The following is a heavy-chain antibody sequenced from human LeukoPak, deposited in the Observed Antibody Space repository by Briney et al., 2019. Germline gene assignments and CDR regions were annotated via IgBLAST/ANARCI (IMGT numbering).Heavy chain of an antibody. Sequence: AESLKIFCNGSGYSFTSYCMGWVRQMPGKSVEWMGSIYPGDSDTRYSPSFQGQVTISADKSISTAYLQWSSLKASDTAMYYCARCSDPTQLVPVMYFQHWGQGTLVTVSS. D-gene: IGHD6-13*01. CDR2: IYPGDSDT. CDR1: GYSFTSYC. J-gene: IGHJ1*01. CDR3: ARCSDPTQLVPVMYFQH. V-gene: IGHV5-51*01.